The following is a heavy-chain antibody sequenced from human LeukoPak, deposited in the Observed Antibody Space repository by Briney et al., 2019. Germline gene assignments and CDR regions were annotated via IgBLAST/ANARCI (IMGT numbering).Heavy chain of an antibody. CDR2: MNPNSGKT. J-gene: IGHJ4*02. V-gene: IGHV1-8*01. D-gene: IGHD6-13*01. Sequence: AAVKVSCKASGYTFTTSDINWVRQATGQGREWMGLMNPNSGKTGSAQQFQGRLTMTKNTSTATAYMEVTGLRFEDTAIYYCARGRPGPAGAGTYDFWGQGTLITVSS. CDR3: ARGRPGPAGAGTYDF. CDR1: GYTFTTSD.